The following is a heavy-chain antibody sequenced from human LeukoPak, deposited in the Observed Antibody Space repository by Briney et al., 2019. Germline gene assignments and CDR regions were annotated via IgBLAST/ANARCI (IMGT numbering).Heavy chain of an antibody. CDR2: INHSGST. Sequence: SETLSLTCTVSGGSISNSNYYWGWIRQPPGKGLEWIGEINHSGSTNYNPSLKSRVTIPVDTSKNQFSLKLSSVTAADTAVYYCARGLRAMVRGVIHFDYWGQGTLVTVSS. CDR1: GGSISNSNYY. J-gene: IGHJ4*02. V-gene: IGHV4-39*07. D-gene: IGHD3-10*01. CDR3: ARGLRAMVRGVIHFDY.